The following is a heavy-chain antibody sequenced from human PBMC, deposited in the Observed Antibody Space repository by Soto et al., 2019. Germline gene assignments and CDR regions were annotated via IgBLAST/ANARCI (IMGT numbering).Heavy chain of an antibody. D-gene: IGHD6-19*01. CDR1: GFSFSDYG. V-gene: IGHV3-30*18. Sequence: QVQLDESGGNVVQPGRSLRLSCAASGFSFSDYGMHWVRQAPGKGLESVALLSYDGDKEYYADSVKGRFTISRDNSKNTVFLQMNSLRPEHTAVYYCGKDLMGEQWLGVMHYWGQGTLVTVSS. J-gene: IGHJ4*02. CDR3: GKDLMGEQWLGVMHY. CDR2: LSYDGDKE.